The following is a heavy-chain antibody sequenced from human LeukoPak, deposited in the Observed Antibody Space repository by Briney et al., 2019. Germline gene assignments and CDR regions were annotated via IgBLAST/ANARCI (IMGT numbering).Heavy chain of an antibody. CDR2: INDSGSP. V-gene: IGHV4-34*01. D-gene: IGHD3-16*01. CDR3: ARGPHPHWPLGQF. J-gene: IGHJ4*02. Sequence: SETLSLTCEVNGGSFDYYHWTWIRQSPGKGLEWIGEINDSGSPLYSPSLRSRLTISVDTSKNHFSMPLTSVTVADTAVYYCARGPHPHWPLGQFWGQGSRVTVSS. CDR1: GGSFDYYH.